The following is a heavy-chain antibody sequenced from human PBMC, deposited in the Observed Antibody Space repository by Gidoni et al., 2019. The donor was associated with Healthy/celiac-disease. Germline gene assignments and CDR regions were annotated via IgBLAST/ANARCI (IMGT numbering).Heavy chain of an antibody. CDR3: ARDSGYDFYYYYYMDV. D-gene: IGHD5-12*01. CDR2: IYYSGST. V-gene: IGHV4-30-4*01. J-gene: IGHJ6*03. CDR1: GGSISSGGYY. Sequence: QVQLQESGPGLVKPSQTLSLTCAVSGGSISSGGYYWSWIRQPPGKGLEWIGYIYYSGSTYYNPSLKSRVTISVDTSKNQFSLKLSSVTAADTAVHYCARDSGYDFYYYYYMDVWGKGTTVTVSS.